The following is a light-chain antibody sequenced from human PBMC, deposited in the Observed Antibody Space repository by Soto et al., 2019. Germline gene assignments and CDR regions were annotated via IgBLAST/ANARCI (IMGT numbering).Light chain of an antibody. J-gene: IGKJ1*01. Sequence: DIQMTQAPSALFASVGDRVPIDXRVSPSITYYLTWCQKKAGKXTKLLXXNAXSLQRGVPSRFRGSGSGTEFTLIISSLRPDDLAPYYCQQYNRGATWTFGQGTKVDI. V-gene: IGKV1-5*01. CDR3: QQYNRGATWT. CDR2: NAX. CDR1: PSITYY.